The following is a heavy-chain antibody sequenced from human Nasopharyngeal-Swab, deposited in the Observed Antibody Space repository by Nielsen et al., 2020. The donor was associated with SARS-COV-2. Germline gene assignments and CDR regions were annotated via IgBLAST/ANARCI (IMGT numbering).Heavy chain of an antibody. V-gene: IGHV4-34*01. CDR2: INHSGST. D-gene: IGHD4-17*01. Sequence: SDTLSPTFALHGGSFSGSYWGWIRQPPGKGPEWFAEINHSGSTNYNPSLKSRVTLSVDTSMNQVSLEVSSVTAADTAIYYCARGDYHDYGLDYWDQGTLVTVSS. J-gene: IGHJ4*02. CDR1: GGSFSGSY. CDR3: ARGDYHDYGLDY.